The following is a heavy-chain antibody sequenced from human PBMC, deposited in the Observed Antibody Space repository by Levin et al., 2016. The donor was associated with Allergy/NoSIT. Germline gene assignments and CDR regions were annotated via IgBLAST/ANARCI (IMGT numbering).Heavy chain of an antibody. Sequence: GESLKISCAASGFTFSAYGMHWVRQAPGKGLQWVAVIWDDGSKKFYAESVKGRFTISRDNSNHMVYLQMNSLRAEDTAMYYCARAVNYWYFDVWGRGALVTVSS. CDR2: IWDDGSKK. CDR3: ARAVNYWYFDV. CDR1: GFTFSAYG. J-gene: IGHJ2*01. V-gene: IGHV3-33*08.